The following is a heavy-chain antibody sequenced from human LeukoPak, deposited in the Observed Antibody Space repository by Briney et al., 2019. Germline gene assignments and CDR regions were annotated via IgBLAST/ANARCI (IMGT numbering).Heavy chain of an antibody. CDR3: ARGPPYGDYPFDYFDY. CDR2: IYYSGST. CDR1: GGSISSSSYY. J-gene: IGHJ4*02. D-gene: IGHD4-17*01. Sequence: KSSETLSLTCTVSGGSISSSSYYWGWIRQPPGKGLEWIGSIYYSGSTYYSPSLKSRVTISVDTSKNQFSLKLSSVTAADTAVYYCARGPPYGDYPFDYFDYWGQGTLVTVSS. V-gene: IGHV4-39*07.